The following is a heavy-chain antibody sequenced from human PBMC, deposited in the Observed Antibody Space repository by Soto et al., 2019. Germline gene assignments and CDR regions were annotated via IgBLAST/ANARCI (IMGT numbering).Heavy chain of an antibody. Sequence: HPGGSLRLSCAASGFTFRDYFVDWVRQAPGKGLEWVGRSRSKDHSYTTEYAASVKGRFTISRDDSQNSVHLQMNSLKTEDTAVYYCAADIVGTGSYWGQGTLVTVSS. D-gene: IGHD5-12*01. CDR2: SRSKDHSYTT. CDR1: GFTFRDYF. CDR3: AADIVGTGSY. J-gene: IGHJ4*02. V-gene: IGHV3-72*01.